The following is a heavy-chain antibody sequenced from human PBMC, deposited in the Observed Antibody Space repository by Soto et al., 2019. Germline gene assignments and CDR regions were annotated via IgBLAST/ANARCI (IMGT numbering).Heavy chain of an antibody. CDR1: GFTFSSYS. D-gene: IGHD4-17*01. CDR2: ISSSSSNI. V-gene: IGHV3-48*01. J-gene: IGHJ1*01. CDR3: ARVLYGDPREYFQY. Sequence: EVQLVESGGGLVQPGGSLRLSCAASGFTFSSYSMNWVRQAPGKGLEWVSYISSSSSNIYYADSVKGRFTISRDNAKNYLYLQMNSLRAEDTAVYYCARVLYGDPREYFQYWGQGTLVTVSS.